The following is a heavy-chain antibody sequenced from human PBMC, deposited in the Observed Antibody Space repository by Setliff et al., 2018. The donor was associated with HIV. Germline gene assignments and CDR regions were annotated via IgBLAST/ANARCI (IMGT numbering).Heavy chain of an antibody. D-gene: IGHD5-18*01. CDR2: IYFTGSA. V-gene: IGHV4-39*07. J-gene: IGHJ3*02. Sequence: SETLSLTCDVSGGSLSRTSYYWGWIRQPPGKGLEWLGTIYFTGSAYYNPSLKSRVTISVDTSKNQFSLKLSSVTAADTAVYYCARDLGYSYGEDAFDIWGQGTMVT. CDR3: ARDLGYSYGEDAFDI. CDR1: GGSLSRTSYY.